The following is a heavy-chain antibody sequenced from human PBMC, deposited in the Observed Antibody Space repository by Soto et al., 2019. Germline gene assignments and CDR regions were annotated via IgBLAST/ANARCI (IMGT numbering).Heavy chain of an antibody. Sequence: GGSRRRSWAVSGFNLMGYWMSWGRQAPGKGLEWVASIKEDGSEIYYLHSVRGRFSISRDSAGNALHLTMNYSSAEDTGVYFCARDIGFDYVNWGQGTLVTVSS. CDR1: GFNLMGYW. CDR3: ARDIGFDYVN. D-gene: IGHD3-16*01. CDR2: IKEDGSEI. V-gene: IGHV3-7*01. J-gene: IGHJ4*02.